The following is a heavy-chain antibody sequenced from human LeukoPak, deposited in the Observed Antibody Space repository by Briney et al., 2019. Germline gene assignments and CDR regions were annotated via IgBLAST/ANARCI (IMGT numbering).Heavy chain of an antibody. J-gene: IGHJ1*01. Sequence: GGSLRLSCAASGFTFSSYWMHWVRQAPGKGLVWVSGSNTDGSSTMYADSVKGRFTIARDNAKNTLYLQMNSLRAEDTAVYYCYGANAEHWGQGTLATVSS. D-gene: IGHD4-23*01. CDR3: YGANAEH. CDR2: SNTDGSST. V-gene: IGHV3-74*03. CDR1: GFTFSSYW.